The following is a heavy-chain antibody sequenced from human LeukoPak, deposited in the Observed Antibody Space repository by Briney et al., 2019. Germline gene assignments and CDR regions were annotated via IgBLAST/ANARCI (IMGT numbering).Heavy chain of an antibody. CDR1: GGSFSGYY. J-gene: IGHJ6*03. V-gene: IGHV4-34*01. D-gene: IGHD6-13*01. CDR3: ARAYSSSWGYYYMDV. Sequence: SGTLSLTCAVYGGSFSGYYWSWIRQPPGKGLEWIGEINHSGSTNYNPSLKSRVTISVDTSKNQFSLKLSSVTAADTAVYYCARAYSSSWGYYYMDVWGKGTTVTVSS. CDR2: INHSGST.